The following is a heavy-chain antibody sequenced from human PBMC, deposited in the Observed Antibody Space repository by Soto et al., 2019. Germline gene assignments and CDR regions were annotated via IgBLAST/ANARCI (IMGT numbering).Heavy chain of an antibody. Sequence: SVEVSCKASGGTFSSYAISWGRQAPGQGLEWMGGIISIFGTPNYGHKFQVRVTITAGKATSTAYMELGSLAAEERGVYYCARASASSGGSLTPDAFDIWGQGTMDTVSS. J-gene: IGHJ3*02. D-gene: IGHD3-10*01. CDR3: ARASASSGGSLTPDAFDI. CDR2: IISIFGTP. V-gene: IGHV1-69*06. CDR1: GGTFSSYA.